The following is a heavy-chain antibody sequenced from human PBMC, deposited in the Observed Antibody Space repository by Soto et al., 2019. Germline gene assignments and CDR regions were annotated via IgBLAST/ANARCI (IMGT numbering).Heavy chain of an antibody. CDR3: ARHRVKGAITGTLYFDY. CDR1: GGSISSSSYY. D-gene: IGHD1-20*01. CDR2: IYYSGST. V-gene: IGHV4-39*01. J-gene: IGHJ4*02. Sequence: SETLSLTCTVSGGSISSSSYYWGWIRQPPGKGLEWIGSIYYSGSTYYNPSLKSRVTISVDTSKNQFSLKLSSVTAADTAVYYCARHRVKGAITGTLYFDYWGQG.